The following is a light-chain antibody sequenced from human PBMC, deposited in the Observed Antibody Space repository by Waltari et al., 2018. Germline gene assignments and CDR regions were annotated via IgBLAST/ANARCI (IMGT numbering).Light chain of an antibody. CDR3: QTWDSSSYV. Sequence: SYELTQPPSVSVSPGQAVSITCSGKKLGDKYVNWYQQKAGQSPVLVIYEDTKRPSGIPGRLSASNSGNTATLTISETQAMDEADYYWQTWDSSSYVFGTGTTVTVL. CDR2: EDT. V-gene: IGLV3-1*01. CDR1: KLGDKY. J-gene: IGLJ1*01.